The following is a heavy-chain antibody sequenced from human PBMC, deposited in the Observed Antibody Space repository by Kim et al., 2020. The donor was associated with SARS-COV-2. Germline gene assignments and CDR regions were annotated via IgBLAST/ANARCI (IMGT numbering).Heavy chain of an antibody. V-gene: IGHV4-39*01. CDR3: AKGWLQSPYYFDY. CDR2: SYYSGST. D-gene: IGHD5-12*01. CDR1: GGSISSSSYY. Sequence: SETLSLTCTVSGGSISSSSYYWGWIRQPPGKGLEWIGSSYYSGSTYYNPSLKSRVTISVDTSKNQFSLKLSSVTAADTAVYYCAKGWLQSPYYFDYWGQGTLVTVSS. J-gene: IGHJ4*02.